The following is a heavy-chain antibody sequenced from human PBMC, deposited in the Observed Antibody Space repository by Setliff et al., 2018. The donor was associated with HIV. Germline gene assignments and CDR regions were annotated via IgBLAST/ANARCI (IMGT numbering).Heavy chain of an antibody. CDR3: AKDYVENDY. D-gene: IGHD3-16*01. Sequence: KLSETLSLTCAVYGGSFSGYYWSWIRQPPGKGLEWIGYIYYSGSTNYNPSLKSRVTISVDTSKNQFSLKLSSVTAADTAVYYCAKDYVENDYWGQGTLVTVSS. CDR1: GGSFSGYY. J-gene: IGHJ4*02. V-gene: IGHV4-59*01. CDR2: IYYSGST.